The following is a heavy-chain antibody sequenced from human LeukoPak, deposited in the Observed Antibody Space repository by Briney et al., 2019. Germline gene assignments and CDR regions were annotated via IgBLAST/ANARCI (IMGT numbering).Heavy chain of an antibody. CDR2: IIPIFGTA. D-gene: IGHD3-22*01. J-gene: IGHJ3*02. Sequence: SVRVSCKASGGTFSSYAISWVRQAPGQGLEWMGGIIPIFGTANYAQKFQGRVTITADESTSTAYMELSSLRSEDTAVYYCARAYDSSGYDAFDIWGQGTMVTVSS. V-gene: IGHV1-69*13. CDR1: GGTFSSYA. CDR3: ARAYDSSGYDAFDI.